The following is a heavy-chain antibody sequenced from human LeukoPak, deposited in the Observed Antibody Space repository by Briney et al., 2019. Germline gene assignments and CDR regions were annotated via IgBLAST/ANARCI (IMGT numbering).Heavy chain of an antibody. CDR3: AADPRELWSYYYYYGMDV. Sequence: GTSVKVSCKASGFTFTSSAVQWVRQARGQRLEWIGWIVVGSGNTNYAQKFQERVTITRDMSTSTAYMELSSLRSEDTAVYYCAADPRELWSYYYYYGMDVWGQGTTVTVSS. J-gene: IGHJ6*02. CDR2: IVVGSGNT. V-gene: IGHV1-58*01. CDR1: GFTFTSSA. D-gene: IGHD5-18*01.